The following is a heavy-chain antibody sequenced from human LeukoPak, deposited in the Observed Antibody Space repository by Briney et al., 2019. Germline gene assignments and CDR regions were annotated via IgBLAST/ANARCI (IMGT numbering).Heavy chain of an antibody. CDR3: AKDPRYSYGYGLVDY. D-gene: IGHD5-18*01. CDR1: GFTFSSYA. V-gene: IGHV3-23*01. CDR2: ISGSGGST. J-gene: IGHJ4*02. Sequence: GGSLRPSCAASGFTFSSYAMGWVRPAPGKGLEWVSAISGSGGSTYYADSVKGRFTISRDNSKNTLYLQMNSLRAEDTAVYYCAKDPRYSYGYGLVDYWGEATLVTVSS.